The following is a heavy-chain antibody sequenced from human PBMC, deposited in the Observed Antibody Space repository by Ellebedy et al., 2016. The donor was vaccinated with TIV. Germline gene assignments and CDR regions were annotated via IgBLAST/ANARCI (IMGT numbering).Heavy chain of an antibody. CDR2: ISSTGSRT. V-gene: IGHV3-23*01. J-gene: IGHJ4*02. CDR1: GFTFSSYA. D-gene: IGHD3-22*01. Sequence: PGGSLRLSCAASGFTFSSYAMSWVRQAPGKGLEWVSTISSTGSRTSYADSVEGRFIISRDNSKKTLYLKMNSLRAEDTAVYYCAKGRGGGSDSSAPRYYFDYWGLGTLVTVSS. CDR3: AKGRGGGSDSSAPRYYFDY.